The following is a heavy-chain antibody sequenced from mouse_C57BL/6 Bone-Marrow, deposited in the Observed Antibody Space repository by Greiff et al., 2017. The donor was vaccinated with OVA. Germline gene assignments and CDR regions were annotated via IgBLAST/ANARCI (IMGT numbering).Heavy chain of an antibody. V-gene: IGHV3-6*01. CDR1: GYPITSGYY. CDR3: ARERYYYGFDY. J-gene: IGHJ2*01. D-gene: IGHD1-1*01. CDR2: ISYDGSN. Sequence: EVQRVESGPGLVKPSQSLSLTCSVTGYPITSGYYWNWIRQFPGNKLEWMGYISYDGSNNYNTSLKNRISITRDTSKNQFFLKLNSVTTEDTATYYCARERYYYGFDYWGQGTTLTVSS.